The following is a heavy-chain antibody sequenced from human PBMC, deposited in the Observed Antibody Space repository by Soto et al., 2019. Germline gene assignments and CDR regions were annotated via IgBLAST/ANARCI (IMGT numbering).Heavy chain of an antibody. J-gene: IGHJ6*02. CDR2: ISAHTGSS. Sequence: ASVKVSCKASGYTFTSSGMSWVRQAPGQGLEWMGWISAHTGSSEYAQRFQGRVTMTTDRSTSTAYMELRSLRSEDTAVYYCARGGLGLQYNVLSHYYYGMDVWGQGTTVTVSS. D-gene: IGHD3-16*01. CDR1: GYTFTSSG. CDR3: ARGGLGLQYNVLSHYYYGMDV. V-gene: IGHV1-18*01.